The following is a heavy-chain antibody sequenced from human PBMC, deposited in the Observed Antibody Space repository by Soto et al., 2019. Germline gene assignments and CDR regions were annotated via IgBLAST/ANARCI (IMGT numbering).Heavy chain of an antibody. V-gene: IGHV1-2*02. CDR2: INXXTXAX. CDR3: AKGDSSWVSWFDP. D-gene: IGHD6-19*01. CDR1: GYTFTAQY. Sequence: ASVKVSCKASGYTFTAQYLHWVRKAPGEGLEWXGXINXXTXAXXXEXXXXGRVTMTRDTSMSTAYLEVRSLRPDDTAVYYCAKGDSSWVSWFDPWGQGTLVTVSS. J-gene: IGHJ5*02.